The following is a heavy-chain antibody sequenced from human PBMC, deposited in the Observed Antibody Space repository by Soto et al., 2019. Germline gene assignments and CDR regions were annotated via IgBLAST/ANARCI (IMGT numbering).Heavy chain of an antibody. CDR1: GYSFTSYW. J-gene: IGHJ6*02. CDR3: ARQGGGGFGVNSYYGMDV. V-gene: IGHV5-51*01. D-gene: IGHD3-10*01. Sequence: EVQLVQSGAEVKKPGESLKISCKGSGYSFTSYWIGGVRQMPGKGLGWVGIIYPGDADTRYSPSFQGQATISADKSISTAYLQWSSLKASDTAMYYCARQGGGGFGVNSYYGMDVWGQRTTVTVSS. CDR2: IYPGDADT.